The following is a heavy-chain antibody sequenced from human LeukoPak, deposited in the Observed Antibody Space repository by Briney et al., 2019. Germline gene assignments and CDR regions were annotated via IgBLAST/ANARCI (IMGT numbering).Heavy chain of an antibody. CDR3: AYSYSVGGDYYYGMDV. Sequence: ASVKVSCKASGYTFTSYGISWVRRAPGQGLEWMGWISAYNGNTNYAQKLQGRVTMTTDTSTSTAYMELRSLRSDDTAVYYCAYSYSVGGDYYYGMDVWGQGTTVTVSS. V-gene: IGHV1-18*01. D-gene: IGHD2-15*01. CDR2: ISAYNGNT. CDR1: GYTFTSYG. J-gene: IGHJ6*02.